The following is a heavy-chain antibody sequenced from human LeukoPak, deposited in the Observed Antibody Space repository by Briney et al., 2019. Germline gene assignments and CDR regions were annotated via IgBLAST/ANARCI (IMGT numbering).Heavy chain of an antibody. V-gene: IGHV3-30*18. Sequence: PGRSLRLSCAASGFTFSSYGMHWVRQAPGKGLEWVAVISYDGSNKYYADSVKGRFTISRDNSKNTLYLQMNSLRAEDTAVYYCAKGGGYCTNGVRFFDYWGQGTLVTVSS. CDR2: ISYDGSNK. D-gene: IGHD2-8*01. CDR3: AKGGGYCTNGVRFFDY. J-gene: IGHJ4*02. CDR1: GFTFSSYG.